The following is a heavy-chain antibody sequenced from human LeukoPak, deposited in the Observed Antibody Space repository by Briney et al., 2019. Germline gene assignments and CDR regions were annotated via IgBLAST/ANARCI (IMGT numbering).Heavy chain of an antibody. CDR3: ARVRGTFETD. V-gene: IGHV4-59*01. D-gene: IGHD2/OR15-2a*01. Sequence: SETLSLTCTVSGASISTYYWSWIRQPPGKGLEWIGYLYYSGSTTYSPSLNSRVTMSVDTSKSQFSLKLNSVTAADTAIYYCARVRGTFETDWGQGTLVTASS. CDR2: LYYSGST. CDR1: GASISTYY. J-gene: IGHJ1*01.